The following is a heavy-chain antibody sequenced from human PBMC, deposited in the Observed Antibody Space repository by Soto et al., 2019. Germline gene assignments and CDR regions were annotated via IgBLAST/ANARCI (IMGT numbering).Heavy chain of an antibody. CDR2: IYHSGST. Sequence: TSETLSLTCAVSGGSISSSNWWSWVRQPPGKGLEWIGEIYHSGSTNYNPSLKSRVTISVDKSKNQFSLKLSSVTAADTAVYYCARDGQLWPMNPYGMDVWGQGTTVTVSS. CDR1: GGSISSSNW. V-gene: IGHV4-4*02. D-gene: IGHD5-18*01. CDR3: ARDGQLWPMNPYGMDV. J-gene: IGHJ6*02.